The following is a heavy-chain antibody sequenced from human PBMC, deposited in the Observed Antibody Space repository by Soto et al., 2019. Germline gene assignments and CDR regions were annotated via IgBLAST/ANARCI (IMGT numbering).Heavy chain of an antibody. D-gene: IGHD1-26*01. Sequence: SETLSLTCNVSGGSIRSNYWSWIRQPAGKALEWIGRIYTSGTTNYNPSLKSRATMLIDTSKNQFSLILSSVTAADTAVYYCAREGASGFGMDVWGQGTTVTVSS. V-gene: IGHV4-4*07. CDR1: GGSIRSNY. J-gene: IGHJ6*02. CDR3: AREGASGFGMDV. CDR2: IYTSGTT.